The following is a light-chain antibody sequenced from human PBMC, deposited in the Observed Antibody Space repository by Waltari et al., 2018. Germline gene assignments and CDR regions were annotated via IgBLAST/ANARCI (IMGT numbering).Light chain of an antibody. CDR3: FFYMGSGIWV. Sequence: QTVVTQEPSLSVSPGGTVTRTFALSSGSVPTTSYATCYQPTPGQPPRPLVYKGNSRSSGVPDRFSGSILGNKAALTITGAQADDESHYFCFFYMGSGIWVSGGGTKLTVL. CDR1: SGSVPTTSY. J-gene: IGLJ3*02. CDR2: KGN. V-gene: IGLV8-61*01.